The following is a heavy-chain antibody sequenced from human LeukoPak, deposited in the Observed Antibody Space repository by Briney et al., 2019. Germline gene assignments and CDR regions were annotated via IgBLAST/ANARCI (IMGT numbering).Heavy chain of an antibody. CDR3: ARQKGSSGYYSFDY. CDR1: GGSFSGYY. V-gene: IGHV4-34*01. J-gene: IGHJ4*02. D-gene: IGHD3-22*01. Sequence: SETLSLTCAVYGGSFSGYYWSWIRQPPGKGLEWIGEINHSGSTNYNPSLKSRVTISVDTSKNQFSLKLSSVTAADTAVYYCARQKGSSGYYSFDYWGQGTLVTVSS. CDR2: INHSGST.